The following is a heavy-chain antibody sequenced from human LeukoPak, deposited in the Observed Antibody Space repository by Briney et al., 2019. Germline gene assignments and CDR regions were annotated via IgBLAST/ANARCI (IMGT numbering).Heavy chain of an antibody. V-gene: IGHV4-39*01. D-gene: IGHD5-18*01. Sequence: SETLSLTCTVSDGSISSSSYYWGWIRQPPGKGLEWIGSTYYSGSTYSNPSFKSRVTISVDTSKDQFSLKLSSVTAADTAVYYCTRQVLHTAMDYWGQGTLVTVSS. CDR2: TYYSGST. CDR3: TRQVLHTAMDY. J-gene: IGHJ4*02. CDR1: DGSISSSSYY.